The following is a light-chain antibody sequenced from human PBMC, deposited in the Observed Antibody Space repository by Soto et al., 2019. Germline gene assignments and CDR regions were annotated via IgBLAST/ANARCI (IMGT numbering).Light chain of an antibody. Sequence: QSALTQPASVSGSPGQSITISCTGTSSDVGGYNYVSWYQQHPGKAPKLMIYDVRNRPSGVSNRFSGSKSGNTASLTISGLQAEDEADYYCSSYTSSSTVFGTGTKLTVL. CDR2: DVR. CDR3: SSYTSSSTV. CDR1: SSDVGGYNY. J-gene: IGLJ1*01. V-gene: IGLV2-14*01.